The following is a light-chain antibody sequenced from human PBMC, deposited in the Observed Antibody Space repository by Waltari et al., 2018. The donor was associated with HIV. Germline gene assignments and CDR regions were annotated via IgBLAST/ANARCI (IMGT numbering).Light chain of an antibody. J-gene: IGLJ1*01. V-gene: IGLV1-40*01. CDR2: NNS. CDR1: SPTIRAGSD. CDR3: QSYDSSLSGSDV. Sequence: QSVLTQPPSVSGAPGQRVTISCTGSSPTIRAGSDGNRYQQLPGTAPKLLIYNNSNRPSGVPDRFSGSKSGTSASLAITGLQAEDEADYYCQSYDSSLSGSDVFGTGTKVTVL.